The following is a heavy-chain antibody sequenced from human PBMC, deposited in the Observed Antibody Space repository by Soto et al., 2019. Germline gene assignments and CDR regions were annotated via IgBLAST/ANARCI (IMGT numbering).Heavy chain of an antibody. D-gene: IGHD6-13*01. CDR1: GFTFSSYV. J-gene: IGHJ4*02. V-gene: IGHV3-23*01. CDR3: AKGSADTRPYYFHY. CDR2: ITGSGGDT. Sequence: EVQLLESGGGLAQPGVSLRLSCAASGFTFSSYVMSWVRQSPGKGLEWEWVSAITGSGGDTYHADSVKGRFTVSRDNTKNTLYLQMNSLKAEDTAVYYCAKGSADTRPYYFHYWGQGALVTVSS.